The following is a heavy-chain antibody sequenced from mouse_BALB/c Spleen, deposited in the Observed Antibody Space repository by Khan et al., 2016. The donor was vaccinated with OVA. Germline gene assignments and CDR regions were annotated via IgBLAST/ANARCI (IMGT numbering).Heavy chain of an antibody. CDR2: ISSGGSYT. V-gene: IGHV5-6*01. CDR1: GFTFSSYG. J-gene: IGHJ4*01. D-gene: IGHD2-3*01. Sequence: EVELVESGGDLVKPGGSLKLSCAASGFTFSSYGMSWVRQTPDKRLEWVATISSGGSYTYYPDSLKGRFTISRDNAKNTLYLQMSSLKSEDTAMDYCERQPGYYEGSAMDYWGQGTSVTGSS. CDR3: ERQPGYYEGSAMDY.